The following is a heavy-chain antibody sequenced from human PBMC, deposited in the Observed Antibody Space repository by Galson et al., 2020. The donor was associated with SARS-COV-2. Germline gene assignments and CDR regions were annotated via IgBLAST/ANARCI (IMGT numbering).Heavy chain of an antibody. CDR3: ARWGDCSSSSCYYTWFDP. J-gene: IGHJ5*02. Sequence: ETSETLSLTCSVSGGSISSGDHYWSWIRQPPGKGLEWIAYISNSGSTRYNPSLKSRVSISLDTSKNQFSLNLNSVTAADTAVYYCARWGDCSSSSCYYTWFDPWGQGILVTVSS. V-gene: IGHV4-30-4*01. CDR2: ISNSGST. D-gene: IGHD2-2*01. CDR1: GGSISSGDHY.